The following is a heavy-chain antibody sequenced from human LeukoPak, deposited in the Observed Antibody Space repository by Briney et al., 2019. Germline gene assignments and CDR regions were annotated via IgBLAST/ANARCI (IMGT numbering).Heavy chain of an antibody. CDR3: ARDSHYDILTGYYLGTGYFDL. D-gene: IGHD3-9*01. V-gene: IGHV4-4*07. CDR2: IYTSGST. CDR1: GGSISSYY. Sequence: SSETLSLTCTVSGGSISSYYWSWIRQPAGKGLEWIGRIYTSGSTNYNPSLKSRVTISVDTSKNQFSLKLSSVTAADTAVYYCARDSHYDILTGYYLGTGYFDLWGRGTLVTVSS. J-gene: IGHJ2*01.